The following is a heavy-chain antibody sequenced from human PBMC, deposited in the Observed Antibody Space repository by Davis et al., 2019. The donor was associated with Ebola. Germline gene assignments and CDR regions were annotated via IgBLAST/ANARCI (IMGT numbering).Heavy chain of an antibody. CDR2: IKQDGSEK. J-gene: IGHJ5*02. Sequence: GESLKISCAASGFTFSSYWMSWVRQAPGKGLEWVANIKQDGSEKYYVDSVKGRFTISRDNAKNSLYLQMNSLRAEDTAVYYCARVKAYYDFGFDPWGQGTLVTVSS. D-gene: IGHD3-3*01. V-gene: IGHV3-7*03. CDR3: ARVKAYYDFGFDP. CDR1: GFTFSSYW.